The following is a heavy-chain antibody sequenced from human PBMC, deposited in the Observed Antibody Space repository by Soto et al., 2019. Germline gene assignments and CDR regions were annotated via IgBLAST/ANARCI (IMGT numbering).Heavy chain of an antibody. J-gene: IGHJ4*02. D-gene: IGHD6-6*01. CDR1: GLAFRTYW. CDR2: INQDGSES. Sequence: EVQLVESGGGLVQPGGSLRLSCVVSGLAFRTYWMSWVRQAPGKGLECVANINQDGSESYYVDSVKGRFTISRDNAKNLLYLQMTSLRADDTAVYYCARPARECNSPVCANWGQGTLVTVSS. CDR3: ARPARECNSPVCAN. V-gene: IGHV3-7*01.